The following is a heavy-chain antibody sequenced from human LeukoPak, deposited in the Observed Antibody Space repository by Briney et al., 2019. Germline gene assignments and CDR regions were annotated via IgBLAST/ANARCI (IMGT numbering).Heavy chain of an antibody. CDR3: ARGGGLRLGELSLYRVMDAFDI. CDR2: ISSSSSYI. Sequence: GGSLRLSCAASEFIVSINYMTWVRQAPGKGLEWVSSISSSSSYIYYADSVKGRFTISRDNAKNSLYLQMNSLRAEDTAVYYCARGGGLRLGELSLYRVMDAFDIWGQGTMVTVSS. D-gene: IGHD3-16*02. V-gene: IGHV3-21*01. CDR1: EFIVSINY. J-gene: IGHJ3*02.